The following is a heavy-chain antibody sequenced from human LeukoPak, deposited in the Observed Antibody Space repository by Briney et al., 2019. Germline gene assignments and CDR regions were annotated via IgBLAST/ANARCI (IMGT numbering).Heavy chain of an antibody. V-gene: IGHV1-18*01. CDR1: GYTFTSYG. CDR2: ISAYNGNT. Sequence: ASVKASCKASGYTFTSYGISWVRQAPGQGLEWMGWISAYNGNTNYAQKLQGRVTMTTDTSTSTAYMELRSLRSDDTAVYYCARALGYSSSWYGGYWGQGTLVTVSS. J-gene: IGHJ4*02. D-gene: IGHD6-13*01. CDR3: ARALGYSSSWYGGY.